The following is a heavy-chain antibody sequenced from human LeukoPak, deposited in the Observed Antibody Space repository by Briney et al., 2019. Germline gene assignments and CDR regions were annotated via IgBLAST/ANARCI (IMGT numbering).Heavy chain of an antibody. CDR3: AKVHGSGSYYSDY. J-gene: IGHJ4*02. V-gene: IGHV3-66*01. Sequence: GGSLRLSCAASGFTVRSSFMNWVRQAPGKGLEWVSVIYSGGSTYYADSVMGRFTISRDNSKNILYLQMNNLRAEDTAMYYCAKVHGSGSYYSDYWGQGTLVTVSS. D-gene: IGHD3-10*01. CDR2: IYSGGST. CDR1: GFTVRSSF.